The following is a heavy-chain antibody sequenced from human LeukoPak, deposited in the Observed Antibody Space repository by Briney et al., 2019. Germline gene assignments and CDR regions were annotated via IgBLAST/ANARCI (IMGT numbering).Heavy chain of an antibody. CDR3: ARHAYYYDRSGSYEAFDI. Sequence: SETLSRTCTVSGGSISTYYWSWIRQPPGKGLEWIGSMYYSGSTNYKPSLKSRVTISVDTSKNQFSLKLSSVTAADTAVYYCARHAYYYDRSGSYEAFDIWGQGTMVTVSS. J-gene: IGHJ3*02. D-gene: IGHD3-22*01. V-gene: IGHV4-59*08. CDR1: GGSISTYY. CDR2: MYYSGST.